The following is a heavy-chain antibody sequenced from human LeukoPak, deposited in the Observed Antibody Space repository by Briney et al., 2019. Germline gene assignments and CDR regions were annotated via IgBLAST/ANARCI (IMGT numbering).Heavy chain of an antibody. D-gene: IGHD2-2*01. CDR2: FDPEDGET. CDR3: ARDLGSTSYDKDWFDP. V-gene: IGHV1-24*01. Sequence: WASVKVSCKVSGYTLTELSMHWVRQAPGKGLEWMGGFDPEDGETIYAQKFQGRVTMTRDTSTSTVYMELSSLRSEDTAVYYCARDLGSTSYDKDWFDPWGQGTLVTVSS. CDR1: GYTLTELS. J-gene: IGHJ5*02.